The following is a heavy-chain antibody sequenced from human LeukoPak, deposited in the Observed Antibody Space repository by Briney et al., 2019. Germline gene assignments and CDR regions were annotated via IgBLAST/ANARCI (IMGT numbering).Heavy chain of an antibody. CDR2: INPNSGGT. V-gene: IGHV1-2*02. J-gene: IGHJ5*02. D-gene: IGHD2-15*01. Sequence: AASVKVSCKASGYTFTGYYMHWVRQAPGQGLEWMGWINPNSGGTNYAQKFQGRVPMTRDTSITTAYMELNSLTSDDTAVYYRARAAPRDYSGGSWFFDWFDPWGQGTLVTVSS. CDR1: GYTFTGYY. CDR3: ARAAPRDYSGGSWFFDWFDP.